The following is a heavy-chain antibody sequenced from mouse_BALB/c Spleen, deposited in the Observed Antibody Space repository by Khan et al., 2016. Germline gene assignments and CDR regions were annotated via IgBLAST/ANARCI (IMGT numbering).Heavy chain of an antibody. Sequence: QIQLVQSGPELKKPGETVKISCKASGYTFTDYSMHWVKQAPGKGLKWMGWINTETGEPTYADDFKGRFAFSLETSASTAYLQINNLKNEDTATYCCARGLDYYGSSPFDYWGQGTTLTVSS. CDR2: INTETGEP. CDR1: GYTFTDYS. V-gene: IGHV9-2-1*01. D-gene: IGHD1-1*01. J-gene: IGHJ2*01. CDR3: ARGLDYYGSSPFDY.